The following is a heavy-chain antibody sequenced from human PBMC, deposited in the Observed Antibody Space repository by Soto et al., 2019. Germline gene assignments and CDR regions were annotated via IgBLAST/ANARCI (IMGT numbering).Heavy chain of an antibody. CDR2: ISDSADST. CDR3: AKFHGSGTYYNFPDY. J-gene: IGHJ4*02. D-gene: IGHD3-10*01. Sequence: GGSLRLSCAASGFTFSTYAMSWVRQAPGKGLEWVSTISDSADSTYYAASVKGRYTISRDNSKNTLYLLMNSLSAEDTALYYCAKFHGSGTYYNFPDYWGQGTLVTVSS. V-gene: IGHV3-23*01. CDR1: GFTFSTYA.